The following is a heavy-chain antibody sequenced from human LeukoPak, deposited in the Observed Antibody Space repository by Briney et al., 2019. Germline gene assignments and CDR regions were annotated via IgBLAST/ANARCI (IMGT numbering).Heavy chain of an antibody. J-gene: IGHJ4*02. CDR3: AKDTIFGFDY. D-gene: IGHD3-3*01. CDR1: GFTFSSYW. V-gene: IGHV3-7*03. CDR2: IKQDGSEK. Sequence: PRGSLRLSCAASGFTFSSYWMSWVRQAPGKGLEWVANIKQDGSEKYYVDSVKGRFTISRDNAKNSLYLQMNSLRAEDTALYYCAKDTIFGFDYWGQGTLVTVSS.